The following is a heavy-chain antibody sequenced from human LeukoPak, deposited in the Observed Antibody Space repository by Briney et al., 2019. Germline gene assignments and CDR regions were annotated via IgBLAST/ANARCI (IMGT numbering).Heavy chain of an antibody. D-gene: IGHD5-18*01. CDR3: TREKEGHNFGLDYYYYYLDV. CDR2: ISGSGGST. CDR1: GFTFSSYA. J-gene: IGHJ6*03. V-gene: IGHV3-23*01. Sequence: GGSLRLSCAASGFTFSSYAMSWVRQAPGKGLEWVSAISGSGGSTYYADSVKGRFTISRDNSKNTLYLQMNSLQTEDTALYYCTREKEGHNFGLDYYYYYLDVWGKGTTVTVAS.